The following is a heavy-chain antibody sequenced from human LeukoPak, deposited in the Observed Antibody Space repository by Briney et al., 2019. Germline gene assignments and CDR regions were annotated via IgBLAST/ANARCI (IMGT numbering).Heavy chain of an antibody. CDR2: IYYSGST. J-gene: IGHJ4*02. CDR1: GYSISSGYY. V-gene: IGHV4-59*08. CDR3: ARHPWISPEFDY. D-gene: IGHD5-12*01. Sequence: SETLSLTCTVSGYSISSGYYWSWVRQPPGKGLEWIGYIYYSGSTNYNPSLKSRVTISVDTSKNQFSLKLSSVTAADTSVYYCARHPWISPEFDYWGQGTLVTVSS.